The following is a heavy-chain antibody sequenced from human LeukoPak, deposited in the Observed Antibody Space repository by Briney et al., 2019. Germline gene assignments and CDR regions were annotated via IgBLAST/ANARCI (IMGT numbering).Heavy chain of an antibody. CDR1: GFTFDDYG. CDR2: INWNGGST. D-gene: IGHD1-26*01. J-gene: IGHJ6*03. Sequence: PGGSLRLSCAASGFTFDDYGMSWVRQAPGKGLEWVSGINWNGGSTGYADSVKGRFTISRDNAKNSLYLQMNSLRAEDTALYYCARGWDASHYYYYYYMDVWGKGTTVTVSS. V-gene: IGHV3-20*04. CDR3: ARGWDASHYYYYYYMDV.